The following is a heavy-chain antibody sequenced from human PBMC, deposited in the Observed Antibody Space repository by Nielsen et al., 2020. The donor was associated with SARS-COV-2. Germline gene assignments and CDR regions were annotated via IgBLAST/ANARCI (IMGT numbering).Heavy chain of an antibody. Sequence: GEALKIPCAASGFTFNDYYKSWIRQAPGKGLEWVSYISSSSSYTNYADSVKGRFTISRDNAKNSLYLQMNSLRAEDTAVYYCARDEYEGAFDIWGQGTMVTVSS. V-gene: IGHV3-11*05. CDR1: GFTFNDYY. D-gene: IGHD2-2*01. CDR3: ARDEYEGAFDI. CDR2: ISSSSSYT. J-gene: IGHJ3*02.